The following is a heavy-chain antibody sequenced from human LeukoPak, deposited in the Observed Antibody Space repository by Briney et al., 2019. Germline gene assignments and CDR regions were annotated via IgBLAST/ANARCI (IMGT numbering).Heavy chain of an antibody. Sequence: GGSLGLSCGASGFTFTTYSITWVRQAPGKGLEWVSIISSGSSAIFSADALKGRFTISRDDAKNLLYLDMNSLRAEDTAVYYCARGHTAVTRHFDFWGQGTLVTVSS. D-gene: IGHD4-17*01. CDR3: ARGHTAVTRHFDF. V-gene: IGHV3-21*01. CDR2: ISSGSSAI. J-gene: IGHJ4*02. CDR1: GFTFTTYS.